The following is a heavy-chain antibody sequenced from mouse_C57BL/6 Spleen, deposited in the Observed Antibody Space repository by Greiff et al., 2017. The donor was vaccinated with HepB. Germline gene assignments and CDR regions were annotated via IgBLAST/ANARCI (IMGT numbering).Heavy chain of an antibody. J-gene: IGHJ2*01. Sequence: QVQLQQSGAELMKPGASVKLSCKATGYTFTGYWIEWVKQRPGHGLEWIGEILPGSGSTNYNEKFKGKATFTADTSSNTAYMQLSSRTTEDSAIYYCARSPAYYSNYGYYFDYWGQGTTLTVSS. V-gene: IGHV1-9*01. CDR1: GYTFTGYW. CDR3: ARSPAYYSNYGYYFDY. CDR2: ILPGSGST. D-gene: IGHD2-5*01.